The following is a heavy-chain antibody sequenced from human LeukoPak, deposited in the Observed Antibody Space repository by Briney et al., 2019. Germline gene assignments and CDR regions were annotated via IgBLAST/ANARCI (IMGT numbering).Heavy chain of an antibody. CDR3: ARNFDS. CDR2: ITSSSSTI. D-gene: IGHD2/OR15-2a*01. CDR1: GFTFTSYT. V-gene: IGHV3-48*01. J-gene: IGHJ4*02. Sequence: PAGSLRLSCAASGFTFTSYTMNWVRQAPGKGLEWVSYITSSSSTIYYADSVKGRFTMSRDNAENSLYLQMNSLRAEDTAVYYCARNFDSWGQGTLVTVSS.